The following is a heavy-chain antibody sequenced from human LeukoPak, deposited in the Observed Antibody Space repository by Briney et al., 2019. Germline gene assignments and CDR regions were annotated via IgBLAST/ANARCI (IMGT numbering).Heavy chain of an antibody. CDR3: ARGRYSSSWYPIKDY. J-gene: IGHJ4*02. CDR1: GYTFTGYY. V-gene: IGHV1-2*02. D-gene: IGHD6-13*01. Sequence: ASVKVSCKASGYTFTGYYMHWVRQAPGQGLEWMGWINPNSGGTNYAQKFQGRVTMTRDTSISTAYMELSRLRSDDTAVYYCARGRYSSSWYPIKDYWGQGTLVTVSS. CDR2: INPNSGGT.